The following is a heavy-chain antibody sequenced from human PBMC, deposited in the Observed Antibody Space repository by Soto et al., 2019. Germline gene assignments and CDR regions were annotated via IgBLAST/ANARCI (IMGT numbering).Heavy chain of an antibody. CDR3: ARHGVTDCSSTSCYTSKAPGWFDP. Sequence: SETLSLTCSVSGGSVSNKTYYWSWIRQPPGKRLEWIGYVYYSGTTNYNPSLKSRVTISVDLSKNQFSLRLSSVTAADTAVYYCARHGVTDCSSTSCYTSKAPGWFDPWGQGTLVTVSS. D-gene: IGHD2-2*02. CDR2: VYYSGTT. V-gene: IGHV4-61*01. CDR1: GGSVSNKTYY. J-gene: IGHJ5*02.